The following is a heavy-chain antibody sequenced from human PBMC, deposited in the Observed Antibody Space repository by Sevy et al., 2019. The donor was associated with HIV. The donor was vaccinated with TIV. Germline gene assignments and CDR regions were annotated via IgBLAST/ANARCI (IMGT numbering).Heavy chain of an antibody. Sequence: ASVNVSCKASGYTFTSYDINWVRQATGQGLEWMGWMNPNTANTGYAQKFQGRVTMTRDTSTSTAYMELRSLRSDDTAIYYCTRVRALNYYDTSVSMEYNWFDPWGQGTLVTVSS. J-gene: IGHJ5*02. V-gene: IGHV1-8*02. CDR1: GYTFTSYD. D-gene: IGHD3-22*01. CDR2: MNPNTANT. CDR3: TRVRALNYYDTSVSMEYNWFDP.